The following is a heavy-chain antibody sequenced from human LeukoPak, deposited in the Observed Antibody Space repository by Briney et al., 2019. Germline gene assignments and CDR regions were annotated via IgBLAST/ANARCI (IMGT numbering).Heavy chain of an antibody. CDR2: ISNDGSNK. V-gene: IGHV3-30*18. J-gene: IGHJ4*02. Sequence: PGGSLRLSCAASGFTFSGYGMHWVRQAPGKGLEWVAVISNDGSNKYYADPVKGRFTISRDNSKNTLYLLMNSLRAEDTAVYYCAKDRDMVRGENYFDYWGQGTLVTVSS. CDR1: GFTFSGYG. CDR3: AKDRDMVRGENYFDY. D-gene: IGHD3-10*01.